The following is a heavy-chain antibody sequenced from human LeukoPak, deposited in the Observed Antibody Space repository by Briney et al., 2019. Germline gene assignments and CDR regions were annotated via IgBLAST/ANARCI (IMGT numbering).Heavy chain of an antibody. V-gene: IGHV3-23*01. CDR3: ARGTLAGYFLGY. CDR1: GFTFNTYA. J-gene: IGHJ4*02. Sequence: GGSLRLSCAASGFTFNTYAMSWVRQAPGKGLEWVSSISYSGDSTDYADFVKGRLIISRDNSKNTLGLQMNSLRAEDTAIYYCARGTLAGYFLGYWGRGTLVTVSS. CDR2: ISYSGDST. D-gene: IGHD6-19*01.